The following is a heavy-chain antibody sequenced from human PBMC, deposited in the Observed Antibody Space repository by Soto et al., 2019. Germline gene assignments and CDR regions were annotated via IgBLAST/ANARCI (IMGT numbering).Heavy chain of an antibody. Sequence: XGSLKLSFSASGFTFSSYAMSWVRQAPGKGLEWVSLISGSGVSTYYADSVKGRFTISRDNSKNTLYLQMNSLRAEDTAVYYCAKAVSGSIRYFDYWGQGTLVTVSS. CDR2: ISGSGVST. J-gene: IGHJ4*02. CDR1: GFTFSSYA. D-gene: IGHD1-26*01. V-gene: IGHV3-23*01. CDR3: AKAVSGSIRYFDY.